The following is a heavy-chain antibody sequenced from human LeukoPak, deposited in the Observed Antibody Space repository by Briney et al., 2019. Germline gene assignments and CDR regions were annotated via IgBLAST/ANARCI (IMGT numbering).Heavy chain of an antibody. CDR3: ARGAYSSSWYNYYYYYYYMDV. CDR2: MNPNSGNT. CDR1: GYTFTSYD. Sequence: ASVKVSCKASGYTFTSYDINWVRQATGQGLEWMGWMNPNSGNTGYAQKFQGRATITRNTSISTAYMELSSLRSEDTAVYYCARGAYSSSWYNYYYYYYYMDVWGKGTTVTVSS. D-gene: IGHD6-13*01. J-gene: IGHJ6*03. V-gene: IGHV1-8*01.